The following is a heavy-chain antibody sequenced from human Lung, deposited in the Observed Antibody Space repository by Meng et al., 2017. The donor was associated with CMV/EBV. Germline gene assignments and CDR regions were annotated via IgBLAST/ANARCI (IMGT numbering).Heavy chain of an antibody. J-gene: IGHJ4*02. D-gene: IGHD1-1*01. Sequence: PLQQPGPGLVRPSDTLSLTCSVSGGSISSSTYYWAWIRQPPGKGLEWIGSLYDSGSTYYHPSLKSRVTISVDTSKTYFSLKLRSVTAADTAVYYCARDLEYWGQGTLVTVSS. CDR3: ARDLEY. CDR2: LYDSGST. V-gene: IGHV4-39*07. CDR1: GGSISSSTYY.